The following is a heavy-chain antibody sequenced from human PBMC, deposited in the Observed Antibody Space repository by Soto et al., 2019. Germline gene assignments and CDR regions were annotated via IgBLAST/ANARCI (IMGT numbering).Heavy chain of an antibody. V-gene: IGHV1-69*01. J-gene: IGHJ6*02. D-gene: IGHD3-22*01. CDR1: GGTFSSYA. CDR2: IIPIFGTA. CDR3: ARSEYYYDSSGYYPYYYYGMDV. Sequence: QVQLVQSGAEVKKPGSSVKVSCKASGGTFSSYAISWVRQAPGQGLEWMGGIIPIFGTANYAQKFQGRVTITADEYTSTAYMELSSLRSEDTAVYYCARSEYYYDSSGYYPYYYYGMDVWGQGTTVTVSS.